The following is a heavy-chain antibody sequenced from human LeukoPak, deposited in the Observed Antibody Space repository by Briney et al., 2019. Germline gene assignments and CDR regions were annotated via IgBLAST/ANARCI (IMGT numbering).Heavy chain of an antibody. CDR1: GFSFSAYP. CDR2: ISASGDVT. CDR3: AKSLFTSATGTGRAFHI. J-gene: IGHJ3*02. V-gene: IGHV3-23*01. Sequence: TGGSLRLSCAASGFSFSAYPMGWVRQAPGKGLQWLSGISASGDVTFHADRVKGRFAISRDNSKNTLYLQMTGLRAGGTAEYYCAKSLFTSATGTGRAFHIWGQGTMVTVSS. D-gene: IGHD1-1*01.